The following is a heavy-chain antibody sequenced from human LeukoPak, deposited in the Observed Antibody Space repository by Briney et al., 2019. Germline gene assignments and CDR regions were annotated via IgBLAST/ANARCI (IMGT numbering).Heavy chain of an antibody. J-gene: IGHJ6*03. CDR3: ARALDTPPFYYMDV. D-gene: IGHD5-18*01. CDR1: GFTFSAYW. Sequence: GGSLRLSCAASGFTFSAYWMHWVRQVPGKGLVWVSRINNDGTATFFADSVKGRFTISRDNAKNSLYLQMNSLRAEDTAVYYCARALDTPPFYYMDVWGKGTTVTVSS. CDR2: INNDGTAT. V-gene: IGHV3-74*01.